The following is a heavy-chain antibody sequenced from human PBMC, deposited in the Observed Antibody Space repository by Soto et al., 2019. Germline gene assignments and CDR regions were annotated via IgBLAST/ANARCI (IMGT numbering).Heavy chain of an antibody. V-gene: IGHV6-1*01. CDR3: ARARGSYYGSGSFYYYGMDV. D-gene: IGHD3-10*01. Sequence: SQTLSLTCAISGDSVSSSSAAWNWIRQSPSRGLEWLGRTYYRSKWYNDYAVSVKSRITINPDTSKNQFSLQLNSVTPEDTAVYYCARARGSYYGSGSFYYYGMDVWGQGTTVTVSS. CDR2: TYYRSKWYN. J-gene: IGHJ6*02. CDR1: GDSVSSSSAA.